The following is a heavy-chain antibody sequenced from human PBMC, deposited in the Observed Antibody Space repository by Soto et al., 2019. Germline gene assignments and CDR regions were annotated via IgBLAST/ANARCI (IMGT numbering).Heavy chain of an antibody. CDR1: GFTFSSYG. Sequence: GGSLRLSCAASGFTFSSYGMHWVRQAPGKGLEWVAVISYDGSNKYYADFVKGRFTISRDNSKNTLYLQINSLRAEDTAVYYCAKDWAYYYGSGSYLSGHQEKNYYYYYMDVWGKGTTVTVSS. V-gene: IGHV3-30*18. D-gene: IGHD3-10*01. J-gene: IGHJ6*03. CDR3: AKDWAYYYGSGSYLSGHQEKNYYYYYMDV. CDR2: ISYDGSNK.